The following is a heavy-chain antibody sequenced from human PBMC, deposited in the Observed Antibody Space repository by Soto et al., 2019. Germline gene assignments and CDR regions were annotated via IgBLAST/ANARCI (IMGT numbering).Heavy chain of an antibody. J-gene: IGHJ4*02. Sequence: SETLSLTCAVHGGSFSGYIWTWIRQPPGKGLQWIGQINHSGSTYYNPSLKSRVIISMHTSNDQFSLELTSVTAADTAVYYCASRNYYGSGSYHYYFDYWGQGTLVTVSS. CDR1: GGSFSGYI. D-gene: IGHD3-10*01. CDR2: INHSGST. CDR3: ASRNYYGSGSYHYYFDY. V-gene: IGHV4-34*01.